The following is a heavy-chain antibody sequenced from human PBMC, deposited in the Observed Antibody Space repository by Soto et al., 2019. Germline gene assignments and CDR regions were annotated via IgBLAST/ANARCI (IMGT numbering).Heavy chain of an antibody. D-gene: IGHD3-3*01. CDR1: GYPVTAYY. V-gene: IGHV1-2*02. Sequence: QLHLVQSGAVVKKPGASVTVSCSASGYPVTAYYMHWVRQAPGRGLEWMGGINPATGAAKYTQTFQGRVTVARDASTGTVFKELCGQTSEDPAVFYCARGGGVGVAGSAAFDMWGQGTLVTVSS. CDR2: INPATGAA. CDR3: ARGGGVGVAGSAAFDM. J-gene: IGHJ3*02.